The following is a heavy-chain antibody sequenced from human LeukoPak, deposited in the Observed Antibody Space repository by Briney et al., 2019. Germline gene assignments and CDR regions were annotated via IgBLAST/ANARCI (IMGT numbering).Heavy chain of an antibody. CDR2: ISGSGGST. J-gene: IGHJ6*02. Sequence: HTGGSLRLSCAASGFTFSSYAMSWVRQAPGKGLEWVSAISGSGGSTYYADSVKGRFTISRDNSKNTLYLQMNSLRAEDTAVYYCARSGFGVLYYYGMDVWGQGTTVTVSS. CDR1: GFTFSSYA. CDR3: ARSGFGVLYYYGMDV. V-gene: IGHV3-23*01. D-gene: IGHD3-10*01.